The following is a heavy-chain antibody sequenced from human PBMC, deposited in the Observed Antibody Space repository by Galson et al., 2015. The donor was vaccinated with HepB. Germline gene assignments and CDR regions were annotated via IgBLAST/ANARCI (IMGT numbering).Heavy chain of an antibody. Sequence: GWINPKSGGTNYAQKFQGRVTMTRDTSFSAVHMELGGLRFDDTAIYYCARDQAGTTSLYCYHYGMDVWGQGTTVTVSS. J-gene: IGHJ6*02. CDR3: ARDQAGTTSLYCYHYGMDV. V-gene: IGHV1-2*02. D-gene: IGHD1-1*01. CDR2: INPKSGGT.